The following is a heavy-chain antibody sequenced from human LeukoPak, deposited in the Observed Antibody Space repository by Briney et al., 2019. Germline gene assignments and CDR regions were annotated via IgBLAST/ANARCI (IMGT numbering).Heavy chain of an antibody. Sequence: GGSLRLSCVASGFTFSSYSMHWVRQAPGEGLEWLSGISNTGRATDYADSIKGRSTISRDNSKNTVFLQMNSLRAEDTAVYYCAKYDGDYNWGQGTLVTVSS. J-gene: IGHJ4*02. CDR1: GFTFSSYS. CDR3: AKYDGDYN. V-gene: IGHV3-23*01. D-gene: IGHD4-17*01. CDR2: ISNTGRAT.